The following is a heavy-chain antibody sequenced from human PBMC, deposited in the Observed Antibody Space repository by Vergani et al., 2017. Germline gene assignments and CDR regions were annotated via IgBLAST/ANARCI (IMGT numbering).Heavy chain of an antibody. Sequence: VQLVESGGGVVQPGRSLRLSCAASGFTVSSNYMSWVRQAPGKGLEWVSVIYSGGSTYYADSVKGRFTISRDNSKNTLYLQMNSLRAEDTAVYYCAREENDGSYFRDYWGQGTLVTVSS. J-gene: IGHJ4*02. CDR2: IYSGGST. V-gene: IGHV3-53*01. CDR1: GFTVSSNY. D-gene: IGHD1-26*01. CDR3: AREENDGSYFRDY.